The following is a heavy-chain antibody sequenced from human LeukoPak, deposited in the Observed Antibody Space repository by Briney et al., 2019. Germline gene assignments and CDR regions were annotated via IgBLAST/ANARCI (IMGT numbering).Heavy chain of an antibody. CDR2: INPNSDGT. D-gene: IGHD5-18*01. CDR1: GYIFSGYY. V-gene: IGHV1-2*06. Sequence: ASVKVSCKTSGYIFSGYYIHWVRQAPGQGLEWMGRINPNSDGTDYVRKFQGRVTVTRDTSISTAYMELSRLRSDDTAVYYCARGLGYSYGLQFDYWGQGTLVTVSS. CDR3: ARGLGYSYGLQFDY. J-gene: IGHJ4*02.